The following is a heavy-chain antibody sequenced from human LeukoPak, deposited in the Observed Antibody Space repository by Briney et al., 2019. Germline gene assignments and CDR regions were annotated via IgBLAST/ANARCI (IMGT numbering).Heavy chain of an antibody. D-gene: IGHD3-22*01. CDR2: ISPYNGNT. CDR1: GYTFTSYG. CDR3: ARDWYYYDSSGYYTYYYYMDV. V-gene: IGHV1-18*01. J-gene: IGHJ6*03. Sequence: GASVKVSCKASGYTFTSYGISWVRQAPGQGLEWMGWISPYNGNTNYAQKFQGRVTMTRDTSISTAYMELSRLRSDDTAVYYCARDWYYYDSSGYYTYYYYMDVWGKGTTVTISS.